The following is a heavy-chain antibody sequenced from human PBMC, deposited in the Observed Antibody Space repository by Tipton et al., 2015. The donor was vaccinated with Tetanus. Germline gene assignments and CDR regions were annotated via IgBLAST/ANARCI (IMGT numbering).Heavy chain of an antibody. V-gene: IGHV4-59*01. Sequence: TLSLTCTVSGGSISSYYWNWIRQPPGKGLEWIGYISYSGSTNSNYSLKSRITISQDTSKNQFSLKLTSVTAADTAVYYCARANYDFPKKGPFDSWAQGTLVIVSS. D-gene: IGHD3-3*01. J-gene: IGHJ4*02. CDR2: ISYSGST. CDR1: GGSISSYY. CDR3: ARANYDFPKKGPFDS.